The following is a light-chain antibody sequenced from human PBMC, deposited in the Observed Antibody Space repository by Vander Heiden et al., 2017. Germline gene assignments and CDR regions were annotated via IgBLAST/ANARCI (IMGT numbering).Light chain of an antibody. J-gene: IGKJ1*01. CDR3: QQYDSYPQT. CDR2: AAS. CDR1: QGISSY. Sequence: AIRLTPSPSSFSASTGDRVTITCRASQGISSYLAWYQQKPGKAPKLLIYAASTLQSGVPSRFSGSGSGTDFTLTISSLQSEDFATYYCQQYDSYPQTFGQGTKVEIK. V-gene: IGKV1-8*01.